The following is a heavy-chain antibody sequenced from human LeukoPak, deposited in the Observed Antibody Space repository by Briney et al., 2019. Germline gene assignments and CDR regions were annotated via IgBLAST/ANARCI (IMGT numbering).Heavy chain of an antibody. Sequence: SVKVSCKASGDTFSPYAISWVRQAPGQGLEWMGRIIPIFNTANYAQKFQGRVTITTDESTSTAYMELSSLRSEDTAVYYCARDDSSGYYYVYWGQGTLVTVSS. CDR2: IIPIFNTA. V-gene: IGHV1-69*05. J-gene: IGHJ4*02. CDR1: GDTFSPYA. CDR3: ARDDSSGYYYVY. D-gene: IGHD3-22*01.